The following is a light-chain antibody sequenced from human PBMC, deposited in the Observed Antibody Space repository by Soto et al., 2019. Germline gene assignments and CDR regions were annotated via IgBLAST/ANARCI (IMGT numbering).Light chain of an antibody. CDR1: QNILTNNKNY. CDR3: QQYNSDPIT. Sequence: DIVMTQSPDSLAVALFEISTINFNSSQNILTNNKNYLAWFQQKPGQPPKLLIYWASTRKSGVPDRFSGSGSGTDFTLTISSLQTEDVAVYYCQQYNSDPITFGQGTRLEIK. CDR2: WAS. J-gene: IGKJ5*01. V-gene: IGKV4-1*01.